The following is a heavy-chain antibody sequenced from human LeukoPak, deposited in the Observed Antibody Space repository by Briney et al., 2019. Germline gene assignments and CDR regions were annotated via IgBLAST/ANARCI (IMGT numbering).Heavy chain of an antibody. V-gene: IGHV3-7*03. CDR2: IKQDGNEK. CDR3: ARGTSAYYDSSGQYYYYYYMDV. CDR1: GFTFDNYA. Sequence: GRSLRLSCAASGFTFDNYALHWVRQGPGKGLEWVANIKQDGNEKHYVDSVKGRFTISRDNAKSSLYLQMNSLRAEDTAVYYCARGTSAYYDSSGQYYYYYYMDVWGKGTTVTVSS. J-gene: IGHJ6*03. D-gene: IGHD3-22*01.